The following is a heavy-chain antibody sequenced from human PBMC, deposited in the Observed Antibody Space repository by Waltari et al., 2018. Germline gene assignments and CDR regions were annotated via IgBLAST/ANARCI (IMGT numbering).Heavy chain of an antibody. Sequence: QVQLVQSGAEVKKPGASVKVSCKASGYTFTGYYMHWVRQAHGQGLEWMGWINPNSGGTNYAQKFQGRVTMTRDTSISTAYMELSRLRSDDTAVYYCARDSVTMVQGVLNWFDPWGQGTLVTVSS. V-gene: IGHV1-2*02. CDR3: ARDSVTMVQGVLNWFDP. D-gene: IGHD3-10*01. CDR1: GYTFTGYY. J-gene: IGHJ5*02. CDR2: INPNSGGT.